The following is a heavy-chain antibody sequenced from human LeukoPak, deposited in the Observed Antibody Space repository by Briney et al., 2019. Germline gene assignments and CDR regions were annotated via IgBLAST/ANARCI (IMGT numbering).Heavy chain of an antibody. CDR3: ARVGGGSGSYYRYNWFDP. CDR1: GGSFSGYY. J-gene: IGHJ5*02. CDR2: INHSGST. V-gene: IGHV4-34*01. Sequence: PSETLSLTCAVYGGSFSGYYWSWIRQPPGKGLEWIGEINHSGSTNYNPSLKSRVTISVDTSKNQFSLKLSSVTAADTAVYYCARVGGGSGSYYRYNWFDPWGQGTLVTASS. D-gene: IGHD3-10*01.